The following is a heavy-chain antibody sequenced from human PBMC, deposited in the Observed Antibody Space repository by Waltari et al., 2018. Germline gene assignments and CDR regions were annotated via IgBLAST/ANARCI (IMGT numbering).Heavy chain of an antibody. Sequence: QVQLQQWGAGLLKPSETLSLTCAVYGGSFSGYYWSWIRQPPGKGLEWIGEINHSGSTNYNPSLKSRVTISVDTSKNQFSLKLSSVTAADTAVYYCAPMVRGVLNPNWFDPWGQGTLVTVSS. J-gene: IGHJ5*02. V-gene: IGHV4-34*01. D-gene: IGHD3-10*01. CDR2: INHSGST. CDR1: GGSFSGYY. CDR3: APMVRGVLNPNWFDP.